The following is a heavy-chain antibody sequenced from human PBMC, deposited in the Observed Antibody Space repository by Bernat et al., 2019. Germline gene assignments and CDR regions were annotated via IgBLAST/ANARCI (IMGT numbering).Heavy chain of an antibody. Sequence: QVQLQQWGVGLLKPSETLSLTCAVSGGSFSGYYWSWIRQPPGEGLEWIGEINHSGSTNDNPSPKSRATISVDTSKNQFSLKLSPVTAADTAVYYCAIGPLDLRYFDWFDYNFDYWGQGTLVTVSS. V-gene: IGHV4-34*04. CDR1: GGSFSGYY. CDR3: AIGPLDLRYFDWFDYNFDY. D-gene: IGHD3-9*01. J-gene: IGHJ4*02. CDR2: INHSGST.